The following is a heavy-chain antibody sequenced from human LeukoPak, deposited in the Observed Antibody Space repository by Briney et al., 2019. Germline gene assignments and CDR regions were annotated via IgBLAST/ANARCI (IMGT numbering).Heavy chain of an antibody. D-gene: IGHD5-24*01. J-gene: IGHJ4*02. CDR1: GGSFSGYY. Sequence: SETLSLTCAVYGGSFSGYYWSWIRQPPGKGLEWIGEINHSGSTNYNPSLKSRVTISVDTSKNQFSLKLSSVTAADTAVYYCASWNDGYLHYWGQGTLVTVSS. CDR2: INHSGST. CDR3: ASWNDGYLHY. V-gene: IGHV4-34*01.